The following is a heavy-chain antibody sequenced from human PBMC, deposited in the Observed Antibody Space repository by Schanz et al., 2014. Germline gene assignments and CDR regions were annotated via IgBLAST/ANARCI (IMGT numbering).Heavy chain of an antibody. J-gene: IGHJ1*01. D-gene: IGHD2-2*01. CDR2: ISGSGDYT. V-gene: IGHV3-23*04. CDR1: GFTFSSYA. Sequence: EVQLVESGGGLVQPGGSLRLSCAASGFTFSSYAMSWVRQAPGRGLEWVSAISGSGDYTYYADSVKGRFTVSRDNSKNTLYLQMNSLRAEDTAVYFCAYMSAAGTRGCFQPWGQGTLVTVSS. CDR3: AYMSAAGTRGCFQP.